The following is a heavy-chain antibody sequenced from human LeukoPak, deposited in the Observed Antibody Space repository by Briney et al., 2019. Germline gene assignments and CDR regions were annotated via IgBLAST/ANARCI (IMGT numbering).Heavy chain of an antibody. D-gene: IGHD3-3*01. CDR2: ISSSRSYI. CDR3: ATDPRFLEWLPNDS. Sequence: GGSLRLSCAASGFTFSSYSMNWVRQAPGKGLEVVSSISSSRSYIYYADALKGRFTISRDNAKNSLYLQMKSLRAADTAVYYCATDPRFLEWLPNDSWGPGNLVTVSS. V-gene: IGHV3-21*01. J-gene: IGHJ4*02. CDR1: GFTFSSYS.